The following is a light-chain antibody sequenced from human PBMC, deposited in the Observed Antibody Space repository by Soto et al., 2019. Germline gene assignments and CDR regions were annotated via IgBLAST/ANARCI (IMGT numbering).Light chain of an antibody. CDR2: GAS. V-gene: IGKV3-15*01. CDR3: QQSSSHST. J-gene: IGKJ1*01. Sequence: EIVMTQSPATLSVSPGERATLSCRASQSVSSNLAWYQQKPGQAPRLLIYGASTRATGIPARFSGIGSGTEFTLTISSVQSEDFAVYYCQQSSSHSTFGQGTKVDIK. CDR1: QSVSSN.